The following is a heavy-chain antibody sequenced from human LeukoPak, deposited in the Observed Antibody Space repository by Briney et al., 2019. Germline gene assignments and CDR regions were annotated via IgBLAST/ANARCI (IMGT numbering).Heavy chain of an antibody. D-gene: IGHD4-23*01. V-gene: IGHV3-7*01. CDR3: ATPYGGQAFDY. J-gene: IGHJ4*02. CDR2: IKQDGTEK. CDR1: RFTFSSYW. Sequence: GGSLRLSCAASRFTFSSYWMSWVRQAPGKGLEWVANIKQDGTEKYYVDSVKGRFTISRDNAKNSLYLQMNSLRAEDTAVYYCATPYGGQAFDYWGQGTLVTVSS.